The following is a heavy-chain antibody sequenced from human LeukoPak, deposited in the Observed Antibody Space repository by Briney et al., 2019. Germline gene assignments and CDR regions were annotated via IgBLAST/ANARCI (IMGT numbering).Heavy chain of an antibody. CDR2: ISGSGGST. V-gene: IGHV3-23*01. J-gene: IGHJ6*04. CDR1: GFTFSSYA. Sequence: GGSLRLSCAASGFTFSSYAMSWVRQAPGKGLEWVSAISGSGGSTYYADSVKGRFTISRDNSKNTLYLQMNSLKTEDTAVYYCTAEKFFALDVWGKGTTVTVSS. CDR3: TAEKFFALDV. D-gene: IGHD3-3*01.